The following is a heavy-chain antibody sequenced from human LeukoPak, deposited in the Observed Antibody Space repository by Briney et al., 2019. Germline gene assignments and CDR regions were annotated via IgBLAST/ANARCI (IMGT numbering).Heavy chain of an antibody. CDR2: IWYDGSNK. CDR3: ATDGAGFDT. V-gene: IGHV3-33*03. Sequence: GRSLRLSCAASGFTFSSYGMHWVRQAPGKGLEWVAVIWYDGSNKYYADSVKGRFTISRDNAKKSLYLEMNNLSAEDTAVYYCATDGAGFDTWGQGVLVTVSS. J-gene: IGHJ5*02. CDR1: GFTFSSYG.